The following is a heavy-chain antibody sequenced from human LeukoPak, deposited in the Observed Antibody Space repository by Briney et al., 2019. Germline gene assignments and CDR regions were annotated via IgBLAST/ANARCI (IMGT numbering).Heavy chain of an antibody. J-gene: IGHJ4*02. V-gene: IGHV4-34*01. D-gene: IGHD3-22*01. Sequence: SETLSLTCTVSGGSISSYYWSWIRQPPGKGLEWIGEINHSGSTNYNPSLKSRVTISVDTSKNQFSLKLSSVTAADTAVYYCARRSHYYDSSGYYRNYFDYWGQGTLVTVSS. CDR2: INHSGST. CDR1: GGSISSYY. CDR3: ARRSHYYDSSGYYRNYFDY.